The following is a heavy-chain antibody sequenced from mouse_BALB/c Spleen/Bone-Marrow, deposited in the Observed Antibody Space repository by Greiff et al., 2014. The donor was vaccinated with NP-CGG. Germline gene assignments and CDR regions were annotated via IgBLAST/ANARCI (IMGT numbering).Heavy chain of an antibody. V-gene: IGHV1-69*02. CDR3: TRGYYGSSYDY. CDR1: GYTFTSYW. Sequence: VQLQQSGAELVRPGASVKLSCKASGYTFTSYWINWVKQRPGQGLEWIGNIYPSDSYTNYNQKFKDKATLTVDKSSSTAYMQLSSPTPEDSAVYYCTRGYYGSSYDYWGQGTLLTVSS. CDR2: IYPSDSYT. D-gene: IGHD1-1*01. J-gene: IGHJ2*01.